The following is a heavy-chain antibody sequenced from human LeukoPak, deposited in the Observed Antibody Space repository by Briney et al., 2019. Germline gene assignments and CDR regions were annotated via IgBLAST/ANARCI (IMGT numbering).Heavy chain of an antibody. J-gene: IGHJ4*02. D-gene: IGHD1-1*01. CDR1: GFTFRSYA. CDR3: AKDLSDNYDLFDY. CDR2: ISGPGYTT. V-gene: IGHV3-23*01. Sequence: GGSLRLSCAASGFTFRSYAMSWVRQAPGKGLEWVSVISGPGYTTYYADSVKGRLTISRDNSNNMLYLQLSSLRAEDTAVYYCAKDLSDNYDLFDYWGQGTLVTVSS.